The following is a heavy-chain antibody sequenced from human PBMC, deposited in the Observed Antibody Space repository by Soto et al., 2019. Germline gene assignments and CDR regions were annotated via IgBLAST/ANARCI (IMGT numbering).Heavy chain of an antibody. CDR3: ASIRFLEFGGRL. CDR2: ISGYSTSI. J-gene: IGHJ6*02. V-gene: IGHV3-11*04. CDR1: GFTFSDYF. Sequence: GGSLRLSCAASGFTFSDYFMGWIRLAPGKGLEWVSHISGYSTSIYYADSVQGRFTISRDNAKNSVYLQMNRLRVEDTAVYYCASIRFLEFGGRLWGQGTKVTVSS. D-gene: IGHD3-3*01.